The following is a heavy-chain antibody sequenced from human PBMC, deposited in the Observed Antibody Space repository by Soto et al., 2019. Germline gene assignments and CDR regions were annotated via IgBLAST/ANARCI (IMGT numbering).Heavy chain of an antibody. CDR2: ISSTGKT. J-gene: IGHJ4*02. CDR1: GDSMSRHY. Sequence: QVQLQESGPGLVKPSETLSLICTVSGDSMSRHYWSWIRQPPGKGLEWIGYISSTGKTHYNTSLSSRLTIFSDTSKNQFSLKLNSVTAADTAVYFCARNTGWYLHDYWGQGTLVTVSS. D-gene: IGHD6-19*01. V-gene: IGHV4-59*11. CDR3: ARNTGWYLHDY.